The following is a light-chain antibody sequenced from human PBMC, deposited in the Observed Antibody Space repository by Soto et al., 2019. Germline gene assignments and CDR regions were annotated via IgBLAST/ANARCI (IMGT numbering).Light chain of an antibody. CDR2: EVN. CDR3: LSYISANTRV. J-gene: IGLJ3*02. CDR1: SSDVGGYKF. V-gene: IGLV2-14*01. Sequence: QSALTQPASVSGSPGQSITISCTGTSSDVGGYKFVSWYQHHPGKAPKLMIYEVNNRPSGVSNRFSGSKSGNTASLTISGLQPEDEADYYCLSYISANTRVFGGGTKVTVL.